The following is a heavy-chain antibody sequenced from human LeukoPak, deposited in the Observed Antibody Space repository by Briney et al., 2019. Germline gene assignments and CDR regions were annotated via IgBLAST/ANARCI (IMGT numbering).Heavy chain of an antibody. J-gene: IGHJ5*02. CDR2: MNPNSGNT. Sequence: ASVKVSCKASGYTFTSYDINWVRQATGQGLEWMGWMNPNSGNTGYAQKFQGRVTMTRNTSISTAYMELSSLRSEDTAVYYCAGGVLGGGFSWFDPWGQGTLVTVSS. CDR1: GYTFTSYD. CDR3: AGGVLGGGFSWFDP. V-gene: IGHV1-8*01. D-gene: IGHD3-16*01.